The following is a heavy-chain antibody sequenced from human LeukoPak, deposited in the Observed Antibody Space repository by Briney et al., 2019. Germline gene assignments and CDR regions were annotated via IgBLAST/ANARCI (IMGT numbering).Heavy chain of an antibody. D-gene: IGHD6-13*01. V-gene: IGHV3-23*01. Sequence: PGGSLRLSCAASGFTFSSYAMSWVRQAPGKGLEWVSAISGSGGSTYYADSVKGRFTISRDNSKNTLYLQMNSLRAEDTAVYHCAKGTNRYSSSCFDYWGQGTLVTVSS. CDR3: AKGTNRYSSSCFDY. J-gene: IGHJ4*02. CDR1: GFTFSSYA. CDR2: ISGSGGST.